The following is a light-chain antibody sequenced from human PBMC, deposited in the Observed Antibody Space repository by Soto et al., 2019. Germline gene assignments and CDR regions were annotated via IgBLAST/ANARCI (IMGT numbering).Light chain of an antibody. CDR2: DAS. CDR1: QSISNY. J-gene: IGKJ5*01. Sequence: DIQMTQSPSTLSASVGDRVTITCRASQSISNYLAWYQQKPGKAPDLLIFDASSLQSGVPARFSGSGSGTEFTLTISSLQSEDFAVYYCQQYNNWPPITFGQGTRLEI. V-gene: IGKV1-5*01. CDR3: QQYNNWPPIT.